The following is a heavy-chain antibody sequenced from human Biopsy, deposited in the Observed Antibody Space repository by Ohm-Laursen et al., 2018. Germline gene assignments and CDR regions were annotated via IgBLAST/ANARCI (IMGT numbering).Heavy chain of an antibody. CDR2: ISCTGYT. D-gene: IGHD4-23*01. Sequence: SETLSLTCIVSGGSLTGHYWSWIRQPPGKGLEWIGHISCTGYTSYNASLKSRVTISVDTSRNHFSLRLSSLTAADTAVYYCARGSNDSGGLYFPRWGQGTLLTVSS. CDR3: ARGSNDSGGLYFPR. CDR1: GGSLTGHY. V-gene: IGHV4-59*11. J-gene: IGHJ4*02.